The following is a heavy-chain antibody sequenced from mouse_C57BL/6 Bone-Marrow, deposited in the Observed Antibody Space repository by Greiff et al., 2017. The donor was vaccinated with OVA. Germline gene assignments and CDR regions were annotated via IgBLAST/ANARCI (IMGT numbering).Heavy chain of an antibody. CDR1: GFTFSSYA. CDR3: AREYYYGSSFPWFAY. D-gene: IGHD1-1*01. CDR2: ISDGGSYT. J-gene: IGHJ3*01. V-gene: IGHV5-4*01. Sequence: DVHLVESGGGLVKPGGSLKLSCAASGFTFSSYAMSWVRQTPEKRLEWVATISDGGSYTYYPDNVKGRFTISRDNAKNNLYLQMSHLKSEDTAMYYCAREYYYGSSFPWFAYWGQGTLVTVSA.